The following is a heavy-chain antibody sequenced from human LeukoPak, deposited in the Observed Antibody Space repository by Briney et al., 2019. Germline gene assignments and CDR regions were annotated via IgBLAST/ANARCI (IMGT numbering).Heavy chain of an antibody. D-gene: IGHD2-2*01. V-gene: IGHV4-34*01. Sequence: SETLSLTCAVYGGSFSGYYWSWIRQPPGKGLEWIGEINHSGSTNYNPSLRSRVTISVDTSKNQFSLKLSSVTAADTAVYYCARVQGYCSSTSCYYYYYGMDVWGQGTTVTVSS. CDR1: GGSFSGYY. CDR2: INHSGST. J-gene: IGHJ6*02. CDR3: ARVQGYCSSTSCYYYYYGMDV.